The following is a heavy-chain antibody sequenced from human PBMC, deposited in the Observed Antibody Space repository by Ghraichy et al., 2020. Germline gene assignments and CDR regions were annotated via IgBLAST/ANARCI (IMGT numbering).Heavy chain of an antibody. Sequence: GGSLRLSCTTSGFTFNSYWMHWVRQAPGKGLMWVSRINIDGSSTNYADSVRGRFTISRDKAKKTLYLQMNSLRAEDTAVYYCARVPIAEPAGQAFDYWGQGILVTVSS. D-gene: IGHD2-2*01. V-gene: IGHV3-74*01. J-gene: IGHJ4*02. CDR1: GFTFNSYW. CDR2: INIDGSST. CDR3: ARVPIAEPAGQAFDY.